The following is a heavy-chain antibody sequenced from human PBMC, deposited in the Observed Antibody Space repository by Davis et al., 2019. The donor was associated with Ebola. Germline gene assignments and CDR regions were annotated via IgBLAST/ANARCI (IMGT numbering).Heavy chain of an antibody. V-gene: IGHV1-69*04. J-gene: IGHJ4*02. CDR2: IIPILGIA. CDR1: GGTFSSYA. Sequence: AASVKVSCKASGGTFSSYAISWVRQAPGQGLEWMGRIIPILGIANYAQKFQGRVTITADKSTRTAYMELRSLRSDDTAVYYCARDPSDDILTGSLDYWGQGTLVTVSS. CDR3: ARDPSDDILTGSLDY. D-gene: IGHD3-9*01.